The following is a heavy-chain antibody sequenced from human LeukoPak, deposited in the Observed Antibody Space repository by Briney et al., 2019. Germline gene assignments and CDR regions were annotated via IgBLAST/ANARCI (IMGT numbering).Heavy chain of an antibody. D-gene: IGHD3-3*02. CDR3: ARGHKASIGSFGS. CDR1: RFIFSDYY. Sequence: GGPLRLSCAASRFIFSDYYMSWIRQAPGKGLEWVASIKSTGTFTYYADSVEGRFTISRDNAENSLFLQMNSLRVEDTAVYYCARGHKASIGSFGSWGQGTLVTVS. CDR2: IKSTGTFT. J-gene: IGHJ4*02. V-gene: IGHV3-11*01.